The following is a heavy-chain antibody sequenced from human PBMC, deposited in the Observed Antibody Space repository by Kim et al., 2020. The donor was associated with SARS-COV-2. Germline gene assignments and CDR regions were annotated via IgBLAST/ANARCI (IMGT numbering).Heavy chain of an antibody. Sequence: GGSLRLSCAASGFTFSSYAMHWVRQAPGKGLEWVAVISYDASNKYYADSVKGRFTISRDNSKNTLYLQMNSLRAEDTAVYYCARDRGSGSYFDYWGRGALLTVSS. CDR1: GFTFSSYA. J-gene: IGHJ4*02. V-gene: IGHV3-30*04. CDR3: ARDRGSGSYFDY. D-gene: IGHD3-10*01. CDR2: ISYDASNK.